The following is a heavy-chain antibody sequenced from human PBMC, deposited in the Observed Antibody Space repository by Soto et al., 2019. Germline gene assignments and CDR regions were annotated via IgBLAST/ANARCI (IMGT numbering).Heavy chain of an antibody. Sequence: PSETLSLTCTVSGGSISSSSYYWGWIRQPPGKGLEWIGSIYYSGSTYYNPSLKSRVTISVDTSKNQFSLKLSSVTAADTAVYYCARRNFGTVVVPAANDAFDIWGQGTMVT. V-gene: IGHV4-39*01. CDR2: IYYSGST. J-gene: IGHJ3*02. CDR3: ARRNFGTVVVPAANDAFDI. CDR1: GGSISSSSYY. D-gene: IGHD2-2*01.